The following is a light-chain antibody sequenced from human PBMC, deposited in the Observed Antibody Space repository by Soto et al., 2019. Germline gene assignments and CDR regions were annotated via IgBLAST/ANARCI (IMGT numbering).Light chain of an antibody. CDR1: DSDVGGYDY. J-gene: IGLJ2*01. V-gene: IGLV2-14*01. CDR2: EVS. CDR3: SSYTSSSTLVV. Sequence: QSALTQPASVSGSLGQSITISCTGTDSDVGGYDYVSWYQQHPGKAPKLMIYEVSNRPSGVSNRFSGSKSGNTASLTISGLQAEDETHDYCSSYTSSSTLVVFGGGTKLTVL.